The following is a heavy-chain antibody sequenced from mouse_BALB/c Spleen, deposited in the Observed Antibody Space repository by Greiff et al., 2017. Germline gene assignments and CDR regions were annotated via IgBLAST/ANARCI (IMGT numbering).Heavy chain of an antibody. J-gene: IGHJ4*01. CDR1: GFSLTSYG. CDR2: IWSGGST. D-gene: IGHD1-1*01. V-gene: IGHV2-2*02. CDR3: ARSPLYYGSSYDYAMDY. Sequence: QVQLKQSGPGLVQPSQSLSITCTVSGFSLTSYGVHWVRQSPGKGLEWLGVIWSGGSTDYNAAFISRLSISKDNSKSQVFFKMNSLQANDTAIYYCARSPLYYGSSYDYAMDYWGQGTSVTVSS.